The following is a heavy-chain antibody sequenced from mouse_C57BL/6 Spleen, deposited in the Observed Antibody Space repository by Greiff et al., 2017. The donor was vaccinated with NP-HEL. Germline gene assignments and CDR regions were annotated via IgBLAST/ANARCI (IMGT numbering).Heavy chain of an antibody. V-gene: IGHV7-3*01. CDR1: GFTFTDYY. CDR3: ARDRPAMDY. CDR2: ISNKSNGYTT. Sequence: EVQVVESGGGLVQPGGSLSLSCAASGFTFTDYYMSWVRQPPGKALEWLGFISNKSNGYTTEYSASVKGRFTISRDNSQSILYLQMNALRAEDNATYYCARDRPAMDYWGQGTSVTVSS. J-gene: IGHJ4*01.